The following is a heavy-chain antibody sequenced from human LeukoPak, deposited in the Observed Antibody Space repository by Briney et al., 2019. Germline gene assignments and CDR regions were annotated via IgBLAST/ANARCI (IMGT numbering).Heavy chain of an antibody. CDR3: ARSNSSSWYDYYYYMDV. CDR2: IIPIFGTA. J-gene: IGHJ6*03. CDR1: GGTFSSYA. D-gene: IGHD6-13*01. V-gene: IGHV1-69*05. Sequence: ASVKVSCKASGGTFSSYAISWVRQAPGQGLEWMGGIIPIFGTANHAQKFQGRVTITTDESTSTAYMELSSLRSEDTAVYYCARSNSSSWYDYYYYMDVWGKGTTVTVSS.